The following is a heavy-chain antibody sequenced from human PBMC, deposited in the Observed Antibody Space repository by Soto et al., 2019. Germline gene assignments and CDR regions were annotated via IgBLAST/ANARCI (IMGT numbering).Heavy chain of an antibody. V-gene: IGHV3-15*01. CDR1: GFTFSNAW. CDR3: TTGITMVRGVIDYYYGMDV. J-gene: IGHJ6*02. D-gene: IGHD3-10*01. CDR2: IKSKTDGGTT. Sequence: AGSLRLSCAASGFTFSNAWMSWVRQAPGKGLEWVGRIKSKTDGGTTDYAAPVKGRFTISRDDSKNTLYLQMNSLKTEDTAVYYCTTGITMVRGVIDYYYGMDVWGRGTTVTVSS.